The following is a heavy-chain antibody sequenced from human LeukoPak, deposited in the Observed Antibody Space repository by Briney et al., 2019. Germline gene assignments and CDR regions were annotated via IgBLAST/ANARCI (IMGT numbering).Heavy chain of an antibody. CDR2: ISPNGKST. D-gene: IGHD3-10*02. V-gene: IGHV3-64*01. CDR3: AELGITMIGGV. Sequence: GGSLRLSCAASGFTFSGYSIHWVRQAPGKGLEYVSAISPNGKSTFYANSVRRRFSISRDNSKNTLYLQMGSLRAEDTAVYYCAELGITMIGGVWGKGTTVTISS. CDR1: GFTFSGYS. J-gene: IGHJ6*04.